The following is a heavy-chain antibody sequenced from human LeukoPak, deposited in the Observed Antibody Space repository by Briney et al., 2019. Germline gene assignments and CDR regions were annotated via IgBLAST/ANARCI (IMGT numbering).Heavy chain of an antibody. V-gene: IGHV1-46*01. CDR1: GYTFTSYY. Sequence: ASVKVSCKASGYTFTSYYMHWVRQAPGQGLEWMGIINPSGGSTSYAQKFQGRVTMTRDTSTSTVSMELSSLRSEDTAVYYCARDGFVTTVVYGMDVWGQGTTVTVSS. D-gene: IGHD4-17*01. CDR3: ARDGFVTTVVYGMDV. J-gene: IGHJ6*02. CDR2: INPSGGST.